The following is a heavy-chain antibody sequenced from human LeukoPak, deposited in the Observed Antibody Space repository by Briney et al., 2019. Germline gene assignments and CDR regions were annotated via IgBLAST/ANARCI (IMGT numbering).Heavy chain of an antibody. J-gene: IGHJ3*02. Sequence: SETLSLTCAVSGGSISSGGYSWSWIRQPPGKGLEWIGYIYYSGSTYYNPSLKSRVTISVDTSKNQFPPKLSSATAADTAVYYCAREVVYDFWSGAPDAFDIWGQGTMVTVSS. D-gene: IGHD3-3*01. CDR2: IYYSGST. V-gene: IGHV4-30-4*07. CDR3: AREVVYDFWSGAPDAFDI. CDR1: GGSISSGGYS.